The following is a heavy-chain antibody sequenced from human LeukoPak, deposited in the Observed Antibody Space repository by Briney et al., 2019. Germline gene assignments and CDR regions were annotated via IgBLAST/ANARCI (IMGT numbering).Heavy chain of an antibody. V-gene: IGHV3-23*01. J-gene: IGHJ4*02. CDR2: ISGSGGST. CDR1: GFTFSSYA. CDR3: RAQNIVVVPAAIPFDY. Sequence: PGGTLRLSCAASGFTFSSYAMSWVRQAPGKGLEWVSAISGSGGSTYYADSVKGRFTISRDNSKNALYLQMNSLRAEDTAVYYCRAQNIVVVPAAIPFDYWGQGTLVTVSS. D-gene: IGHD2-2*01.